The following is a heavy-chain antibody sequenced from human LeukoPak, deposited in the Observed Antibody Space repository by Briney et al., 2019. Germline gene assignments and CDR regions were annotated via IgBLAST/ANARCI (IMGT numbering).Heavy chain of an antibody. J-gene: IGHJ6*04. D-gene: IGHD3-10*01. Sequence: GASVKVSCXASGYTFTSYGISWVRQAPGQGLEWMGWISAYNGNTNYAQKLQGRVTMTTDTSTSTAYMELRSLRSDDTAVYYCARGGHGFGELLYADVWGKGTTVTVSS. CDR3: ARGGHGFGELLYADV. V-gene: IGHV1-18*01. CDR1: GYTFTSYG. CDR2: ISAYNGNT.